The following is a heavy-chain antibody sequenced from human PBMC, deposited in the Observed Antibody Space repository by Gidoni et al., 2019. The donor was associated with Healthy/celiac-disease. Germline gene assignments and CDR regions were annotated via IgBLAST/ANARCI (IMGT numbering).Heavy chain of an antibody. J-gene: IGHJ3*02. CDR2: ISGSGGST. CDR3: AKPSIRITMIVGPRRGAFDI. D-gene: IGHD3-22*01. CDR1: GFTFSSYS. Sequence: EVQLLESGGGLVQPGGSMRLPCAAPGFTFSSYSMRWVRQAPGKGLEWVSAISGSGGSTYYADSVKGRFTISRDNSKNTLYLQMNSLRAEDTAVYYCAKPSIRITMIVGPRRGAFDIWGQGTMVTVSS. V-gene: IGHV3-23*01.